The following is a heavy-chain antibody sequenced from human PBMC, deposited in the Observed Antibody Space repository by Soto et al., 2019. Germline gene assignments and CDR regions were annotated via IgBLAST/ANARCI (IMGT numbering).Heavy chain of an antibody. V-gene: IGHV3-48*03. D-gene: IGHD3-10*01. Sequence: GSLRLSCAASGFTFSRFELHWVRQAPGKGLEWISYISSSGSTAYYASSVEGRFTISRDNANNSVYLQMDSLRAEDTALYYCTRAAWFPYLSFYWGQGALVTVSS. CDR2: ISSSGSTA. CDR1: GFTFSRFE. J-gene: IGHJ4*02. CDR3: TRAAWFPYLSFY.